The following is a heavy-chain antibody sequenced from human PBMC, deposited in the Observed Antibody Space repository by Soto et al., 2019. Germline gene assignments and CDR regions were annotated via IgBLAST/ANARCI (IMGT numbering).Heavy chain of an antibody. CDR1: GYTFTSYA. V-gene: IGHV1-3*01. CDR3: ARVLLARDTAMVTVYFDY. D-gene: IGHD5-18*01. J-gene: IGHJ4*02. Sequence: ASVKLSSKASGYTFTSYAMHWVRQAPGQRLEWMGWINAGNGNTKYSQKFQGRVTITRDTSASTAYMELSSLRSEDTAVYYFARVLLARDTAMVTVYFDYWGQGTLVTVSS. CDR2: INAGNGNT.